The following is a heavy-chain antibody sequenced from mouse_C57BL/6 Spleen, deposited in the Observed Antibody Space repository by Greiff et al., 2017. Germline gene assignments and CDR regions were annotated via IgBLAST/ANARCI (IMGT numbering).Heavy chain of an antibody. CDR3: AREGLLRYYYAMDY. J-gene: IGHJ4*01. Sequence: VQLQQSGPELVKPGASVKISCKASGYSFTDYNMNWVKQSNGKSLEWIGVINPNYGTTSYNQKFKGKATLTVDQSSSTAYMQLNSLTSEDSAVYYGAREGLLRYYYAMDYWGQGTSVTVSS. D-gene: IGHD1-1*01. CDR2: INPNYGTT. V-gene: IGHV1-39*01. CDR1: GYSFTDYN.